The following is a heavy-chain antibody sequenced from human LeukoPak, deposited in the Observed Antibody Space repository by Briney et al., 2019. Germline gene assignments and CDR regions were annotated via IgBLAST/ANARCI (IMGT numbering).Heavy chain of an antibody. D-gene: IGHD4-17*01. CDR1: GFTFSSYA. V-gene: IGHV3-23*01. J-gene: IGHJ4*02. CDR3: AKDWGTTVTTFWY. CDR2: ISGSGGST. Sequence: TGGSLRLSCAASGFTFSSYAMSWVRQAPGKGREWVSAISGSGGSTYYADSVKGRFTISRDNSKNTLYLQMNSLRAEDTAVYYCAKDWGTTVTTFWYWGQGTLVTVSS.